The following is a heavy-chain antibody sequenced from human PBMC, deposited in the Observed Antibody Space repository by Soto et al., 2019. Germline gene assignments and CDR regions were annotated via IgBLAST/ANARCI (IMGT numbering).Heavy chain of an antibody. J-gene: IGHJ6*02. CDR1: GYIFNNHW. CDR3: ARHSPIVSPLYVLAV. Sequence: GESLKISCKASGYIFNNHWIGWVRQMPGKGLEWMGIIFPSDSDTRYSPSFQGQVTISADKSITTAYLQWSSLKASDTAKYYCARHSPIVSPLYVLAVWGQGTTVTVSS. CDR2: IFPSDSDT. V-gene: IGHV5-51*01. D-gene: IGHD1-26*01.